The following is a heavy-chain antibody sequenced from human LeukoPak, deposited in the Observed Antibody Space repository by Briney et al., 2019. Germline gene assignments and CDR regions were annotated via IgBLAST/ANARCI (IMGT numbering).Heavy chain of an antibody. J-gene: IGHJ4*02. D-gene: IGHD6-19*01. Sequence: GGSLRLSCAASGFTFSSYAVSWVRQAPGKGLEWVSAISGSGSSTYYADSVKGRFTISRDNSKNTLYLQMNSLRAEDTAVYCCAKSPYSSGWPPFDYWGQGTLVTVSS. V-gene: IGHV3-23*01. CDR1: GFTFSSYA. CDR3: AKSPYSSGWPPFDY. CDR2: ISGSGSST.